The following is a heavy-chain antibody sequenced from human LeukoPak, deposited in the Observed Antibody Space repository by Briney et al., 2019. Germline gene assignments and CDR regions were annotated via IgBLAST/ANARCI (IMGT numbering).Heavy chain of an antibody. CDR1: GDSLSSNSAV. J-gene: IGHJ2*01. Sequence: SQTLSLTCAISGDSLSSNSAVWMWIRQSPSRGLEWLRRSYYRSKWYKDYAESVKSRITINPHTSKNQFSLQLNSVTPEDTVLDYWARVYYYILTGYYSVRVFGGGGTRVSVS. CDR3: ARVYYYILTGYYSVRVF. D-gene: IGHD3-9*01. CDR2: SYYRSKWYK. V-gene: IGHV6-1*01.